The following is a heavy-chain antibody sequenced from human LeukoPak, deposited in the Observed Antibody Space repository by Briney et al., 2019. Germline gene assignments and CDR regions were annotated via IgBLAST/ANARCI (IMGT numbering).Heavy chain of an antibody. Sequence: ASVRVSCKASGYTFTSYDFSWVRQAPGQGLEWMGWINTNTGNPTYAQGFIGQFVLSLDTSVNTAYLQISSLKAEDTAVYYCARGRVSDVWGKGTTVTVSS. D-gene: IGHD3-16*01. CDR1: GYTFTSYD. CDR2: INTNTGNP. CDR3: ARGRVSDV. J-gene: IGHJ6*04. V-gene: IGHV7-4-1*02.